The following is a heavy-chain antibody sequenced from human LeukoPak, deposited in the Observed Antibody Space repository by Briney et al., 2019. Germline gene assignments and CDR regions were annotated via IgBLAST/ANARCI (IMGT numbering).Heavy chain of an antibody. CDR2: IKEDGSEK. CDR1: GFTFSSYW. CDR3: ARDGSAHSSGWYVAD. Sequence: QPGGSLRLSCAGAGFTFSSYWMSWVRQAPGKGLEWVANIKEDGSEKNYVDSVKGRFTVSRDNAKNSLYLQMNSLRAEDTAVYYCARDGSAHSSGWYVADWGQGTLVTVSS. D-gene: IGHD6-19*01. J-gene: IGHJ4*02. V-gene: IGHV3-7*03.